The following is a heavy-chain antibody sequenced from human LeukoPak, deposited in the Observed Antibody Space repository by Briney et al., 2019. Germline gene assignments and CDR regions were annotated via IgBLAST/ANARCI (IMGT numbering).Heavy chain of an antibody. D-gene: IGHD1-26*01. CDR3: ARVAVGATIDY. CDR2: IKQDGSEK. Sequence: GGSLRLSCAASGFTFSSYWMNWVRQAPGKGLEWVANIKQDGSEKYYVDSVKGRFTISRDNAKNSLYLQMNSLRADDTALYYCARVAVGATIDYWGQGTLVTVSS. V-gene: IGHV3-7*05. CDR1: GFTFSSYW. J-gene: IGHJ4*02.